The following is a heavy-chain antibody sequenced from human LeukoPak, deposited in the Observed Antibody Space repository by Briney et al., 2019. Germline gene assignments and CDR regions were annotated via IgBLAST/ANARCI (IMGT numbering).Heavy chain of an antibody. V-gene: IGHV4-59*01. CDR2: IYYSGST. Sequence: SETLSLTCTVSGGSISSYNWSWIRQPPGKGLEWIGYIYYSGSTNYNPSLKSRATISVDTSKNQFSLKLNSLTAAVTAVYYCARRSGWEPYFDYWGQGTLVTVSS. D-gene: IGHD1-26*01. J-gene: IGHJ4*02. CDR3: ARRSGWEPYFDY. CDR1: GGSISSYN.